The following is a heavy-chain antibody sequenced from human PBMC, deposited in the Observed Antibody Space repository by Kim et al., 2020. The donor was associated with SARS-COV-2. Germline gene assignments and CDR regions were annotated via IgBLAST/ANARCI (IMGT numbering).Heavy chain of an antibody. CDR2: IYTSGST. V-gene: IGHV4-4*07. D-gene: IGHD3-3*01. CDR1: GGSISSYY. J-gene: IGHJ5*02. CDR3: ARDWSDDFWSGSIRWFDP. Sequence: SETLSLTCTVSGGSISSYYWSWIRQPAGKGLEWSGRIYTSGSTNYNPSLKSRVTMSVDTSKNQFSLQLSSVTAADTAVDYCARDWSDDFWSGSIRWFDPWGQGTLVTVSS.